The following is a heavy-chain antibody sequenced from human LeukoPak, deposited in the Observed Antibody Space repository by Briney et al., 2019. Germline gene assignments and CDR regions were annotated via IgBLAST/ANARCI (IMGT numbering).Heavy chain of an antibody. V-gene: IGHV1-2*02. CDR3: ARGWGPTGLDY. Sequence: ASVKASCKTIGDTFTDYHIHWLRQAPGQGLQWMGWINPNSGGTILAQKFQGRVTMTRDTSIKTAYMDLTSLKSDDTAVYYCARGWGPTGLDYWGQGTLVTVSS. CDR2: INPNSGGT. J-gene: IGHJ4*02. D-gene: IGHD3-9*01. CDR1: GDTFTDYH.